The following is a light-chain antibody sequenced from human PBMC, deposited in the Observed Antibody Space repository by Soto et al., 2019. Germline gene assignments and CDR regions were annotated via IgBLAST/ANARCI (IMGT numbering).Light chain of an antibody. J-gene: IGLJ1*01. Sequence: QSALTQPPSASGTPGQRVTISCSGSSSNIGSNYVYWYQQLPGTAPKLLIYRNNQRPSGVPDRFSGSKSGTSASLAISVLRSEDEADYYCAAWDDSLSGFDVFGTGTKVTVL. CDR1: SSNIGSNY. CDR2: RNN. CDR3: AAWDDSLSGFDV. V-gene: IGLV1-47*01.